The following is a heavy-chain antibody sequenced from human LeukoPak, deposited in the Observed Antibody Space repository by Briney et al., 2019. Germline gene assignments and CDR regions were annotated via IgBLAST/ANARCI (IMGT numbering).Heavy chain of an antibody. CDR3: ARPTMVRGVIQGPDY. V-gene: IGHV5-51*01. J-gene: IGHJ4*02. Sequence: GESLKISCPGSGYSFTNYWIGWVRQMPGKGLEWMGIIYPGDSDNRYSPSFQGQVTMSVDKYFNTTYLQWSSLKASDTAMYYCARPTMVRGVIQGPDYWGQGTLVTVSS. CDR1: GYSFTNYW. CDR2: IYPGDSDN. D-gene: IGHD3-10*01.